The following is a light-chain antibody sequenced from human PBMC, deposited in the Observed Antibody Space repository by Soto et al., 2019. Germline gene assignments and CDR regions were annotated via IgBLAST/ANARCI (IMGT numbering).Light chain of an antibody. CDR1: ESISIY. CDR3: WHRNNWPT. Sequence: DIVLTQSPAFLSLSPGDRATLSCRATESISIYLAWFQQKPGQAPRLLIYKGSKRAPGVPARFSGSGSETDFTLTIDSLEPEDFGVYYCWHRNNWPTFGPGTKVDIK. CDR2: KGS. J-gene: IGKJ3*01. V-gene: IGKV3-11*01.